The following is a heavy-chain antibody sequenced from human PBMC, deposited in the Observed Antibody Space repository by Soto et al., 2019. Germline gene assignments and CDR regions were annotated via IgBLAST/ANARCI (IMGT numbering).Heavy chain of an antibody. V-gene: IGHV4-31*11. Sequence: QVRLQESGPGLVQPFQTLSLTCAVSGDSIRSGDHYWGWIRQHPGKGLEWIGYIYYTGTTYYHPSLKVRVSTSVDTSKNQFSLKLSFVTAADTAVYYCARSTDVWGQGITVTVSS. CDR1: GDSIRSGDHY. CDR2: IYYTGTT. CDR3: ARSTDV. J-gene: IGHJ6*02.